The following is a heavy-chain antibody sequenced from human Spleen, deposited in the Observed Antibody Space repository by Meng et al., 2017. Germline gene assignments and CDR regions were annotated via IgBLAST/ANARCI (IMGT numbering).Heavy chain of an antibody. V-gene: IGHV3-23*05. CDR2: ITNDGDNR. D-gene: IGHD4-17*01. J-gene: IGHJ5*02. Sequence: GESLKISCVASGFTFSSCGMAWVRQAPGKGLEWVSTITNDGDNRHYADSVKGRFIISRDNSKDTFYLQMNSLRAEDTAVYYCANDAGCTTGTMFDRWGQGTLVTVSS. CDR1: GFTFSSCG. CDR3: ANDAGCTTGTMFDR.